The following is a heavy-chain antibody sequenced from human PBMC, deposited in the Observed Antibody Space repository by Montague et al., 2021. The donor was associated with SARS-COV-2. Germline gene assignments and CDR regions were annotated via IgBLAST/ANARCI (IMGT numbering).Heavy chain of an antibody. V-gene: IGHV4-34*01. J-gene: IGHJ4*02. CDR3: ARVAGGYYHDSSAYFDY. CDR1: GGSFSGYY. Sequence: SETLSLTCAVYGGSFSGYYWNWIRQPPGKGLEWIGEINQSGSTNYNPSXXSRVTLSVDTSKKQFSLKLSSLTAADTAVYYCARVAGGYYHDSSAYFDYWGQGSLVTVSS. D-gene: IGHD3-22*01. CDR2: INQSGST.